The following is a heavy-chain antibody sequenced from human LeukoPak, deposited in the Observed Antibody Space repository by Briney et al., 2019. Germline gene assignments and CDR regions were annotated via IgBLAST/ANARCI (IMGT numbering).Heavy chain of an antibody. CDR1: GYSFSGSHW. CDR2: SHYSGSS. D-gene: IGHD2-21*01. CDR3: VRRAAIENYFDY. J-gene: IGHJ4*02. V-gene: IGHV4-28*01. Sequence: SETLSLTCDVSGYSFSGSHWWGWIRQPPGKGLECIGHSHYSGSSYYNPSLKSRVTMSVDTSKNQFSLKLMSVTAVDTAVYYCVRRAAIENYFDYWGQGTLVTVSS.